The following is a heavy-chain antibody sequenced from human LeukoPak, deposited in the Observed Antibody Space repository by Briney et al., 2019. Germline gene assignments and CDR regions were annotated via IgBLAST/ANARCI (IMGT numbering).Heavy chain of an antibody. Sequence: SETLSLTCTVSGVSMRNHYWSWIRQPPGKGLEWIGYIYDSETTNYNPSLKSRVTMSLDTFKNQFSLKRSSVTAADTALYYCATRPGGSTWHGVFDFWSRGTLVTVSS. V-gene: IGHV4-59*11. CDR2: IYDSETT. CDR1: GVSMRNHY. CDR3: ATRPGGSTWHGVFDF. J-gene: IGHJ4*02. D-gene: IGHD6-13*01.